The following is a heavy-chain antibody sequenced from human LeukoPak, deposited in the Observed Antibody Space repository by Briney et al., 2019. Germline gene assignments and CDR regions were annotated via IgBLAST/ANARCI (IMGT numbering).Heavy chain of an antibody. CDR2: ISGSGGST. V-gene: IGHV3-23*01. J-gene: IGHJ3*02. CDR3: TTETPMTTVMGDAFDI. Sequence: GGSLRLSCAASGFTFSSYAMSWVRQAPGKGLEWVSAISGSGGSTYYADSVKGRFTISRDNSKNTLYLQMNSLRAEDTAVYYCTTETPMTTVMGDAFDIWGQGTMVTVSS. CDR1: GFTFSSYA. D-gene: IGHD4-17*01.